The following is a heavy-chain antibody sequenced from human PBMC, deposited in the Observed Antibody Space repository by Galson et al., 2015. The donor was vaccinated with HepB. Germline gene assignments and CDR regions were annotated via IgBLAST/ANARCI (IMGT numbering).Heavy chain of an antibody. D-gene: IGHD3-10*01. CDR2: IKQDGSEK. Sequence: FLRLSCAASGFTFSSYWMSWVRQAPGKGLEWVANIKQDGSEKYYVDSVKGRFTISRDNAKNSLYLQMNSLRAEDTAVYYCASPTLWFGAYYFDYWGQGTLVTVSS. CDR3: ASPTLWFGAYYFDY. J-gene: IGHJ4*02. V-gene: IGHV3-7*03. CDR1: GFTFSSYW.